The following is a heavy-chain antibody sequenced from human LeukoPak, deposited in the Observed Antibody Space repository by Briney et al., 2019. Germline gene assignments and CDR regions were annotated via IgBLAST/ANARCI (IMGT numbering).Heavy chain of an antibody. J-gene: IGHJ4*02. CDR2: IYYSGST. CDR1: GGSISSGGYY. Sequence: SETLSLTCTVSGGSISSGGYYWSWLRQHPGKGLEWIGYIYYSGSTYYNPSLKSRFTISVGTSKNQFSLKLSSVTAADTAVYYCARAYYGSGSYYFDYWGQGTLVTVSS. V-gene: IGHV4-31*03. D-gene: IGHD3-10*01. CDR3: ARAYYGSGSYYFDY.